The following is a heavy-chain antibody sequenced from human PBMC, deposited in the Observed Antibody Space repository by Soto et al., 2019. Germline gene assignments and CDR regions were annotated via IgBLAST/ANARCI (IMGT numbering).Heavy chain of an antibody. CDR3: ARTYSSSFAGGMDV. Sequence: PSETLSLTCTVSGGSISSYYWSWIRQPPGKGLEWIGYIYYSGSTNYNPSLKSRVTISVDTPKNQFSLKLSSVTAADTAVYYCARTYSSSFAGGMDVWGQGTTVTVSS. CDR1: GGSISSYY. D-gene: IGHD6-6*01. J-gene: IGHJ6*02. CDR2: IYYSGST. V-gene: IGHV4-59*01.